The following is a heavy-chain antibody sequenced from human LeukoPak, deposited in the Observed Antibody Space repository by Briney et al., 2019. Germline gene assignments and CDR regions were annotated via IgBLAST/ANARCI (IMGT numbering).Heavy chain of an antibody. CDR3: ARVPAIAVAGIYFDY. D-gene: IGHD6-19*01. Sequence: GGSLRLSCAASGFTVSSNYMSWVRQAPGKGLEWVSVIYSGGSTYYADSVKGRFTISRDNSKNTLYLQMNSLRAEDTAVYYCARVPAIAVAGIYFDYWGQGTLVTVSS. J-gene: IGHJ4*02. CDR2: IYSGGST. V-gene: IGHV3-66*01. CDR1: GFTVSSNY.